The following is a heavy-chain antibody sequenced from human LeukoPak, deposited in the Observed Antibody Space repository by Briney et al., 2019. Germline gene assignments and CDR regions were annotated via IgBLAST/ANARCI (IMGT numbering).Heavy chain of an antibody. V-gene: IGHV3-74*03. D-gene: IGHD1-7*01. CDR3: ARDLHWNSIDH. J-gene: IGHJ4*02. CDR2: IKTDGTQT. CDR1: GFTFSSYW. Sequence: PGGSLRLSCAASGFTFSSYWMHWVRQGPGKGLVWLSHIKTDGTQTMYADSVKGRFTVSRDNAKDTLYLQMNSLRAEDTGVYYCARDLHWNSIDHWGQGTLVTVSS.